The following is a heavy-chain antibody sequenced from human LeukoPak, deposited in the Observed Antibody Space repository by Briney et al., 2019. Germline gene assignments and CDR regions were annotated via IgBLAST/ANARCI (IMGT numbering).Heavy chain of an antibody. CDR1: GGSISSGGYS. V-gene: IGHV4-30-2*01. D-gene: IGHD3-16*01. CDR3: ARGIGGYDLDY. CDR2: IYHSGST. J-gene: IGHJ4*02. Sequence: KSSETLSLTCVVSGGSISSGGYSWSWIRQPPGKGLEWIGYIYHSGSTYYNPSLKSRVTISVDRSKNQFSLKLSSVTAADTAVYYCARGIGGYDLDYWGQGTLVTVSS.